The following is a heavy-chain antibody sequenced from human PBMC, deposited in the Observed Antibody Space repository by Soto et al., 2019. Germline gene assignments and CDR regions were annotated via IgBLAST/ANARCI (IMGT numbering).Heavy chain of an antibody. V-gene: IGHV2-5*02. Sequence: QITLKESGPTLVKPTQTLTLTCTFSGFSLSTSGVGVGWIRQPPGKALEWLALIYWEDDKRYRPSLKSRSNITKDTSKNQVVLTMTNMDPVDTATYYCAHRGSYDSSGYATRGAFDIWGQGTMVTVSS. CDR3: AHRGSYDSSGYATRGAFDI. J-gene: IGHJ3*02. CDR2: IYWEDDK. CDR1: GFSLSTSGVG. D-gene: IGHD3-22*01.